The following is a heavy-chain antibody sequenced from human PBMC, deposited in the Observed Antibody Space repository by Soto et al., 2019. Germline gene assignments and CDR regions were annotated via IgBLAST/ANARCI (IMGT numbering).Heavy chain of an antibody. CDR1: GFTFSSYA. J-gene: IGHJ4*02. Sequence: EVQLLESGGGLVQPGGSLRLSCAASGFTFSSYAMSWVRQAPGKGLEWVSAISGSGGSTYYADSVKGRFTISRDNSKNTLYLQMNRLRAEDTAVYYCGKDRRIGYCSSTSCYAGNTIFGVVIWAGFDYWGQGTLVTVSS. CDR3: GKDRRIGYCSSTSCYAGNTIFGVVIWAGFDY. V-gene: IGHV3-23*01. D-gene: IGHD2-2*03. CDR2: ISGSGGST.